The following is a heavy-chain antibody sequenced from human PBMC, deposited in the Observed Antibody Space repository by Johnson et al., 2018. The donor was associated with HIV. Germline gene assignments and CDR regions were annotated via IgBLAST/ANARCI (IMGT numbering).Heavy chain of an antibody. CDR1: GFAFRTYW. V-gene: IGHV3-74*03. CDR3: AKDPVGATWAFDI. D-gene: IGHD1-26*01. CDR2: IYNDGSRT. J-gene: IGHJ3*02. Sequence: VQLVESGGGLVQPGGSLRLSCAASGFAFRTYWMVWVRQVPGKRPVWVARIYNDGSRTTYADSVRGRFTISRDNAKYTVDLQMNSLRAEDTAVYYCAKDPVGATWAFDIWGQGTMVTVSS.